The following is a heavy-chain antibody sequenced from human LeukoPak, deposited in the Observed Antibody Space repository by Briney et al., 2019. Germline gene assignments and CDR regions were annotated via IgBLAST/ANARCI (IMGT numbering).Heavy chain of an antibody. CDR2: IYTSGTT. V-gene: IGHV4-4*07. CDR1: GGSISGYY. CDR3: ANLPLNSGVDY. D-gene: IGHD1-26*01. Sequence: PSETLSLTCTVSGGSISGYYWSWIRQPAGKGLEWIGRIYTSGTTNYNPSLKSRVTMSVDTSKSQFSLKLTSVTAADTAVYYCANLPLNSGVDYWGQGTLVTVSS. J-gene: IGHJ4*02.